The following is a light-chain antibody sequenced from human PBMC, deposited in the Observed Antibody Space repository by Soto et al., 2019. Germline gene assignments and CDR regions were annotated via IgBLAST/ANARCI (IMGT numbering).Light chain of an antibody. CDR2: GAS. Sequence: DIQMTQSPSSLSASVGDTVTITCRSSQVISNFLAWYQQKPGKVPKLMIYGASTLQSGVPSRFSGSRSGTDFTLTISSLQPEDVATYYCQKYNSAPLTFGGGTKVDIK. V-gene: IGKV1-27*01. CDR3: QKYNSAPLT. CDR1: QVISNF. J-gene: IGKJ4*01.